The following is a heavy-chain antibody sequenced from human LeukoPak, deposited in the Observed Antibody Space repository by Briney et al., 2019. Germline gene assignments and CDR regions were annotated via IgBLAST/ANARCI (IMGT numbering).Heavy chain of an antibody. J-gene: IGHJ3*01. CDR3: ARVQGHPPNGLDV. D-gene: IGHD2-8*01. Sequence: GGSLRLSCAASGFTFSSYSMNWVRQAPGKGPVWVSRINSDASSTSYADSVKGRFTISRDNAKNTLYLQMNSLRAEDTAVYYCARVQGHPPNGLDVWGQGTMVTVSS. CDR1: GFTFSSYS. V-gene: IGHV3-74*01. CDR2: INSDASST.